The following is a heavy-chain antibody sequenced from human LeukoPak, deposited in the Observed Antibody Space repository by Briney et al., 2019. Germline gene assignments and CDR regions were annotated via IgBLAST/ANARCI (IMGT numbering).Heavy chain of an antibody. CDR2: TYYRSKWYY. CDR1: GDSVSSNSAA. Sequence: SQTLSLTCAISGDSVSSNSAAWNWIRQSPSRGLEWLGRTYYRSKWYYDYAVAVKSRISINPDTSKNQFSLQLSSVTPEDTAVYYCARGPVGRSTIFDYWGQGTLVTVSS. D-gene: IGHD1-26*01. CDR3: ARGPVGRSTIFDY. J-gene: IGHJ4*02. V-gene: IGHV6-1*01.